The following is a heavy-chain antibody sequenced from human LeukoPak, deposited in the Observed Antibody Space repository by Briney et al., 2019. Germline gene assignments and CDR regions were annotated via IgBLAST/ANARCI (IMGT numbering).Heavy chain of an antibody. CDR1: GYRFTSYW. CDR2: IYPGDSDT. J-gene: IGHJ6*03. CDR3: ASASPHSIVGATDYYYYYMDV. D-gene: IGHD1-26*01. Sequence: GESLKISCKGSGYRFTSYWIGWVRQMPGKGLEWMGIIYPGDSDTRYSPSFQGQITISVDKSISTAYVQWSSLKASDTAMYFCASASPHSIVGATDYYYYYMDVWGKGTTVTVSS. V-gene: IGHV5-51*06.